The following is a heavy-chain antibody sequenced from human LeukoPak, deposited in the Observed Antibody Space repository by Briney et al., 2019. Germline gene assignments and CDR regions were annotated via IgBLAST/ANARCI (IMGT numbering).Heavy chain of an antibody. CDR3: ARDGWPTFHY. D-gene: IGHD2-15*01. CDR2: ISTSRST. J-gene: IGHJ4*02. Sequence: SETLSLTCTVSGGSISSYYWSWIRQPAGKGLESIGRISTSRSTNSNPSLKSPVTMSVDTSKNQFSLMLSSVTAADTAVYYCARDGWPTFHYWRQGTLVTVPS. CDR1: GGSISSYY. V-gene: IGHV4-4*07.